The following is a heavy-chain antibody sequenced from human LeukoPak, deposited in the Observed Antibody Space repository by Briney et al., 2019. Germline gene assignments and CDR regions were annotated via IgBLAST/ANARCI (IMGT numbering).Heavy chain of an antibody. V-gene: IGHV1-18*01. CDR1: GYTFTSYG. D-gene: IGHD3-3*01. J-gene: IGHJ4*02. Sequence: ASVKVSCKASGYTFTSYGISWVRQAPGQGLEWMGWISAYNGNTNYAQKLQGRVTMTTDTSTSTAYMELRSLRSDDTAVYYCARLPIVLRFLDWLPPEEGFDYWGQGTLVTVSS. CDR2: ISAYNGNT. CDR3: ARLPIVLRFLDWLPPEEGFDY.